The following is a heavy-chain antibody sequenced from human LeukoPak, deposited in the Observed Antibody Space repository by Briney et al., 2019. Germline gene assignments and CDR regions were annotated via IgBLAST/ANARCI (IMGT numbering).Heavy chain of an antibody. D-gene: IGHD3-16*01. Sequence: GASVKVSCKASGGTFSSYAISWVRQAPGQGLEWMGGIIPIFGTANYAQKFQGRVTITTDESTSTAYMELSSLRSEDTAVYYCASGGPREGFDYWGQGTLVTVSS. CDR1: GGTFSSYA. CDR2: IIPIFGTA. CDR3: ASGGPREGFDY. J-gene: IGHJ4*02. V-gene: IGHV1-69*05.